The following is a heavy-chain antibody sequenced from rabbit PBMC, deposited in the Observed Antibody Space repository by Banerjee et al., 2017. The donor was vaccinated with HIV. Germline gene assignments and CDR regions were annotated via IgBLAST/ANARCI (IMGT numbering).Heavy chain of an antibody. J-gene: IGHJ3*01. CDR2: INAVTGKA. CDR1: GVSFSNKAV. CDR3: VRGASESGYYSL. V-gene: IGHV1S45*01. Sequence: QEQLVESGGGLVKPEGSLTLTCKASGVSFSNKAVMCWVRQAPGKGLEWIACINAVTGKAFCASWAKGRFTFSKTASTTVTLQMTSLTAADTATYFCVRGASESGYYSLWGQGTLVSVS. D-gene: IGHD1-1*01.